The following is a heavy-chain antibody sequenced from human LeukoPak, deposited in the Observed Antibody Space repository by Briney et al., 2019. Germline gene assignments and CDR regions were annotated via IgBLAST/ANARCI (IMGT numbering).Heavy chain of an antibody. Sequence: SVKVSCKASGGTFSSYAISWVRQAPGQGLEWMGRIIPIFGIANYAQKFQGRVTITADKSTSKAYMELSSLRSEDTAVYYCARVTDSSGYYLDYWGQGTLVTVSS. CDR2: IIPIFGIA. CDR1: GGTFSSYA. V-gene: IGHV1-69*04. D-gene: IGHD3-22*01. J-gene: IGHJ4*02. CDR3: ARVTDSSGYYLDY.